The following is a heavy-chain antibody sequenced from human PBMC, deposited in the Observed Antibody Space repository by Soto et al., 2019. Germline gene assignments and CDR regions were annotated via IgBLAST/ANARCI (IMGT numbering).Heavy chain of an antibody. CDR2: INHSGST. J-gene: IGHJ4*02. CDR3: AAYCSGGSCYPQNIYYFDY. Sequence: PSETLSLTCAVYGGSFSGYYWSWIRQPPGKGLEWIGEINHSGSTNYNPSLKSRVTISVDTSKNQFSLKLGSVTAADTAVYYCAAYCSGGSCYPQNIYYFDYWGQGTLVTVSS. V-gene: IGHV4-34*01. D-gene: IGHD2-15*01. CDR1: GGSFSGYY.